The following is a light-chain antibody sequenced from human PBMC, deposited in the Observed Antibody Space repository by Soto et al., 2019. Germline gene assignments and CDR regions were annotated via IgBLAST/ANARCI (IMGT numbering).Light chain of an antibody. CDR1: SSDVGGHND. V-gene: IGLV2-14*01. Sequence: QSALTQPASVSGSPGQSITISCTGTSSDVGGHNDVSWYQQHPGKAPKLLIYAVSNRPSGVSNRFSGSKSGNTASLTISGLQAEDEADYYCCSYSCDITPYVFGTGTKVTVL. CDR2: AVS. J-gene: IGLJ1*01. CDR3: CSYSCDITPYV.